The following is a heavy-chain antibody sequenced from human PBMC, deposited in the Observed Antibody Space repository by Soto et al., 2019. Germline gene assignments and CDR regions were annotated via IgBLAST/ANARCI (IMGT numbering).Heavy chain of an antibody. D-gene: IGHD3-16*01. J-gene: IGHJ5*02. CDR3: ARLKQDYAVA. CDR1: GYTFTSYD. V-gene: IGHV1-8*01. Sequence: QVQLVQSGAEVKKPGASVKVSCKASGYTFTSYDINWVRLATGQGLEGMGWMNPNSGNTAYAQKLQGRATITWNTSISTACMELSSLRSEDTAVYYCARLKQDYAVAWGQGTLVTVSS. CDR2: MNPNSGNT.